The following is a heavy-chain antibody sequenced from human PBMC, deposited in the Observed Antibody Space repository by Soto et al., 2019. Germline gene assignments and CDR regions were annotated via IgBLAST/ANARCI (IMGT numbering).Heavy chain of an antibody. Sequence: QVQLQQWGAGLLNPSETLSLTCAVYGGSFSGYYWSWIRQPPVKGLEWIGEINHSGSTNYNPSLRRLVTISVHTSKSQCSMKLSSVTAADTAVYYWARGQDSSGGYAFDIWGQGTMVIFSS. CDR1: GGSFSGYY. J-gene: IGHJ3*02. V-gene: IGHV4-34*01. CDR3: ARGQDSSGGYAFDI. CDR2: INHSGST. D-gene: IGHD6-19*01.